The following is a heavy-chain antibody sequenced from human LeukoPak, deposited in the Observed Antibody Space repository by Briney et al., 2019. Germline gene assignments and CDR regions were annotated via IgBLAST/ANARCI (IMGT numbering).Heavy chain of an antibody. CDR1: GGSISSSSYY. CDR3: ARPGLRFLEWLPPGDYYYMDV. J-gene: IGHJ6*03. CDR2: VYYSGST. D-gene: IGHD3-3*01. Sequence: SETLSLTRTVSGGSISSSSYYWGWIRQPPGKGLEWIGSVYYSGSTYYNPSLKSRVTISVDTSKNQFSLKLSSVTAADTAVYYCARPGLRFLEWLPPGDYYYMDVWGKGTTVTVSS. V-gene: IGHV4-39*01.